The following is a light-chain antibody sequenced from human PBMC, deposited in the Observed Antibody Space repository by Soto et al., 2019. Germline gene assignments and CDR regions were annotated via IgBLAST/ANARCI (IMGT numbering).Light chain of an antibody. CDR2: GAY. J-gene: IGKJ1*01. CDR1: QSVGTY. V-gene: IGKV3-15*01. Sequence: DIVLTQSPATLTLSPGERATLSCRASQSVGTYLAWYQQKPGQAHRLLIYGAYTRATGIQAKFSGSASGTEFTLTIRSLQSEDFAVYYCQQYNNWPWTFGQGTKVDIK. CDR3: QQYNNWPWT.